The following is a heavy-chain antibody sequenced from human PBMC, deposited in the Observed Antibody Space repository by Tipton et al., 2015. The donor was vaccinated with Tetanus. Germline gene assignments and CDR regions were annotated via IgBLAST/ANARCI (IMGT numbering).Heavy chain of an antibody. J-gene: IGHJ3*02. CDR3: ARDMVPFGGVIVSDAYDI. CDR1: GFTFDDYA. D-gene: IGHD3-16*01. Sequence: SLRLSCAASGFTFDDYAMHWVRQAPGKGLEWVSGISWNSGSIGYADSVKGRFTISRDNAKNSLYLQMNSLRAEDTALYYCARDMVPFGGVIVSDAYDIWGQGTAVTVSS. CDR2: ISWNSGSI. V-gene: IGHV3-9*01.